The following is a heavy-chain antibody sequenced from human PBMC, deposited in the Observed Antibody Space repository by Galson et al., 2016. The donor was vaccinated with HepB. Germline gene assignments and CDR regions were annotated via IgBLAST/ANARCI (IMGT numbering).Heavy chain of an antibody. CDR3: ARHISVPRTRGFDY. D-gene: IGHD6-19*01. CDR2: ISYTGST. J-gene: IGHJ4*02. CDR1: GGSFSNTTYY. Sequence: SETLSLTCTVSGGSFSNTTYYWGWIRQPPGKGLEWIASISYTGSTYYSPSLKSRLTISVDTSKKQKQVSLKLSSVTAADTAVYYCARHISVPRTRGFDYWGQGILVTVSS. V-gene: IGHV4-39*01.